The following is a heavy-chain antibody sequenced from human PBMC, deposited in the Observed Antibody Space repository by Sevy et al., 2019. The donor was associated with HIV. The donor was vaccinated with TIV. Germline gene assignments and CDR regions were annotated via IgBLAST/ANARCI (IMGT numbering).Heavy chain of an antibody. CDR1: EFTVSSNY. Sequence: GGSLRLSCAASEFTVSSNYMSWVRQAPGKGLEWVSVIYSGGSTYYADSVKGRFTISRDNSQNTVYLQMNSLRAEDTSVYYCAREDIVLGEGNYYGMDVWGQGTTATVSS. J-gene: IGHJ6*02. D-gene: IGHD2-15*01. V-gene: IGHV3-53*01. CDR3: AREDIVLGEGNYYGMDV. CDR2: IYSGGST.